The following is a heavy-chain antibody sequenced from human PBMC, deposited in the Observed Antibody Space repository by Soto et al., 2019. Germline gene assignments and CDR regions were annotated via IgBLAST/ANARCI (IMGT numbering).Heavy chain of an antibody. CDR3: AKGDAEVVAATLIDY. CDR1: GFTFSSYA. D-gene: IGHD2-15*01. Sequence: GGSLRLSCAASGFTFSSYAMSWVRQAPGKGLEWVSAISGSGGSTYYADSVKGRFTISRDNSKNTLYLQMNSLRAEDTAVYYCAKGDAEVVAATLIDYWGQGTLVTVSS. J-gene: IGHJ4*02. V-gene: IGHV3-23*01. CDR2: ISGSGGST.